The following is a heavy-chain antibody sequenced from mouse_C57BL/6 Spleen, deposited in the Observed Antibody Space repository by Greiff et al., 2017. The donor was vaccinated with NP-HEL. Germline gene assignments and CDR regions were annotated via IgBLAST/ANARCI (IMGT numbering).Heavy chain of an antibody. Sequence: EVHLVESGPGLVKPSQSLSLTCSVTGYSITSGYYWNWIRQFPGNKLEWMGYISYDGSNNYNPSLKNRISITRDTSKNQFFLKLNSVTTEDTATYYCARGIYYGSSYEAMDYWGQGTSVTVSS. CDR3: ARGIYYGSSYEAMDY. J-gene: IGHJ4*01. CDR1: GYSITSGYY. D-gene: IGHD1-1*01. V-gene: IGHV3-6*01. CDR2: ISYDGSN.